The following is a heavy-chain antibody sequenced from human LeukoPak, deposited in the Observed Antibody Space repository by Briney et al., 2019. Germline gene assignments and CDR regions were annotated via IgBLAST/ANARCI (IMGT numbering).Heavy chain of an antibody. CDR1: GGTFSSYA. CDR3: ARDYHGTDAFDI. CDR2: IIPIFGTA. J-gene: IGHJ3*02. V-gene: IGHV1-69*01. Sequence: GSSVKVSCKASGGTFSSYAISWVRQAPGQGLEWMGGIIPIFGTANYAQKFQGRVTITADESTSTAYMELSSLRSEDTAVYYCARDYHGTDAFDIWGQGTMVTVSS. D-gene: IGHD1-14*01.